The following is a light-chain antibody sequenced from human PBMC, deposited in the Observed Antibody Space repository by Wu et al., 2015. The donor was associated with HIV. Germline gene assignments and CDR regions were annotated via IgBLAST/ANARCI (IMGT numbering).Light chain of an antibody. CDR1: QSIGIY. CDR2: DAS. V-gene: IGKV3-11*01. J-gene: IGKJ2*01. Sequence: EILLTQSPSILSLSPGEGASLSCRASQSIGIYLAWYQQKPGQAPRLLIYDASKRVAGVPARFSGSGSGTEFTLTISSLEPEDFAVYYCQQYGSSPYTFGQGTKLEIK. CDR3: QQYGSSPYT.